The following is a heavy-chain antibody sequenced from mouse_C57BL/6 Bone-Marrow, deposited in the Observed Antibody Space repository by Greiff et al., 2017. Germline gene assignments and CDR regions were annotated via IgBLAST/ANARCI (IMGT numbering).Heavy chain of an antibody. CDR3: AREYEYDDWFAY. J-gene: IGHJ3*01. CDR2: IDPSDSET. D-gene: IGHD2-4*01. Sequence: VQLQQPGAELVRPGSSVKLSCKASGYTFTSYWMHWVKQRPIQGLEWIGNIDPSDSETHYNQKFKDKATLTVDKSSSTAYMQLSSLTSEDSAVYYCAREYEYDDWFAYWGQGTLVTVSA. V-gene: IGHV1-52*01. CDR1: GYTFTSYW.